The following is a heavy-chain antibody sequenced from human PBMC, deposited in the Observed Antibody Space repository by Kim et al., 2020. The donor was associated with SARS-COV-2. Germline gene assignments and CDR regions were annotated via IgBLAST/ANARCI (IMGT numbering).Heavy chain of an antibody. D-gene: IGHD6-19*01. V-gene: IGHV3-43*01. CDR1: GFTFDDYT. Sequence: GGSLRLSCAASGFTFDDYTMHWVRQAPGKGLEWVSLISCDGGSTYYADSVKGRFTISRDNSKNSLFLQMNSLRTEDTALYYCAKDNLLASRGAVAGRAALDYWGQGTLVTVSS. J-gene: IGHJ4*02. CDR3: AKDNLLASRGAVAGRAALDY. CDR2: ISCDGGST.